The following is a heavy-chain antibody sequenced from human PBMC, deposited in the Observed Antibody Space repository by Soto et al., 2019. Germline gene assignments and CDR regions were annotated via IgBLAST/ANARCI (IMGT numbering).Heavy chain of an antibody. CDR2: ISGSGGST. Sequence: GGSLRLSCAASGFTFSSYAMSWVRQAPGKGLEWVSAISGSGGSTYYADSVKGRFTISRDNSKNTLYLQMNSLRAEDTAVYYCAKRVRGFGELIHYYYYYMDVWGKGTTVTVSS. D-gene: IGHD3-10*01. CDR1: GFTFSSYA. CDR3: AKRVRGFGELIHYYYYYMDV. J-gene: IGHJ6*03. V-gene: IGHV3-23*01.